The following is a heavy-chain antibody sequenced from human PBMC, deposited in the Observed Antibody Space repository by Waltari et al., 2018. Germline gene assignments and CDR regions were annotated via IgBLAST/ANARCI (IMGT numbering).Heavy chain of an antibody. CDR3: AKGAFGLDY. D-gene: IGHD3-10*01. Sequence: QVQLVASGGGVVQPGRSLRLSCAASGFTFSSSGMHWVRQAPGKGLEWVAVIWYDGSNKYYADSVKGRFTISRDNSKNTLYLQMNSLRAEDTAMYYCAKGAFGLDYWGQGTLVTVSS. V-gene: IGHV3-30*18. CDR2: IWYDGSNK. J-gene: IGHJ4*02. CDR1: GFTFSSSG.